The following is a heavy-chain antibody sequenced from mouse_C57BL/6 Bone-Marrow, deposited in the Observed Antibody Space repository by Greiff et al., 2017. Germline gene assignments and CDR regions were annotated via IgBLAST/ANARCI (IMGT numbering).Heavy chain of an antibody. J-gene: IGHJ4*01. V-gene: IGHV1-39*01. CDR3: ARGYDYDYARDY. D-gene: IGHD2-4*01. CDR2: INPNYGTT. Sequence: EVKVVESGPELVKPGASVKISCKASGYSFTDYNMNWVKQSNGKSLEWNGVINPNYGTTSYNQKFKGKATLTVDQSSSTAYMQLNSLTSEDSAVYYCARGYDYDYARDYWGQGTSVTVSS. CDR1: GYSFTDYN.